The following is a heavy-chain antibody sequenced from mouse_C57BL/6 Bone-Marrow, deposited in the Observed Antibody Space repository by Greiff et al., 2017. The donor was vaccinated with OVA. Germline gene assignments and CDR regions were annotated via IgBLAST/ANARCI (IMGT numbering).Heavy chain of an antibody. V-gene: IGHV3-6*01. CDR1: GYSITSGYY. CDR3: ARRLGFLTWFAY. Sequence: EVQLQQSGPGLVKPSQSLSLTCSVTGYSITSGYYWNWIRQFPGNKLEWMGYISYDGSNKYDPSLKNRITITRDTSKNQFFLKLNSVTPEDTAPSYCARRLGFLTWFAYWGQGTLVTVSA. CDR2: ISYDGSN. J-gene: IGHJ3*01.